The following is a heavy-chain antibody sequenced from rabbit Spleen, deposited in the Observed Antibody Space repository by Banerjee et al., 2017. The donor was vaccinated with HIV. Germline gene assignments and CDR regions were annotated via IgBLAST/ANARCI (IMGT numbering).Heavy chain of an antibody. CDR1: GFSFSSSYW. Sequence: QSLEESGGDLVKPGASLTLTCTASGFSFSSSYWISWVRQAPGKGLEWIACIYTGSSGKTAYANWAKGRFTISKTSSTTVTLQMTSLTAADTATYFCGRDGNSGWTYFNLWGPGTLVTVS. D-gene: IGHD4-1*01. V-gene: IGHV1S40*01. J-gene: IGHJ4*01. CDR2: IYTGSSGKT. CDR3: GRDGNSGWTYFNL.